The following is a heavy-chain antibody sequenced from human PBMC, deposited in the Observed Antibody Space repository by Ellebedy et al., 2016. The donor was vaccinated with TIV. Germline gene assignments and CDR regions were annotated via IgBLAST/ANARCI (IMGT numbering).Heavy chain of an antibody. CDR2: ISDSGGNT. D-gene: IGHD2-15*01. CDR3: AKDWRRDCNDGSCYPPHL. J-gene: IGHJ2*01. Sequence: GESLKISCVASGFAFSSYAMNWVRQAPGKGLEWVSLISDSGGNTYYADSVKGRFTISRDNYKDTLYLQMNSLRDKDTAIYYCAKDWRRDCNDGSCYPPHLWGRGTLVTVSS. CDR1: GFAFSSYA. V-gene: IGHV3-23*01.